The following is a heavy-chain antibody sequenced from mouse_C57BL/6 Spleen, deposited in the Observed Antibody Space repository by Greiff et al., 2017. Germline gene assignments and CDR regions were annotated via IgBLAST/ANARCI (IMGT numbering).Heavy chain of an antibody. J-gene: IGHJ1*03. V-gene: IGHV1-18*01. Sequence: EVQLQQSGPELVKPGASVKIPCKASGYTFTDYNMDWVKQSHGKSLEWIGDINPNNGGTIYNQKFKGKATLTVDKSSSTAYMELRSLTSEDTAVYYCARGDFYYGNYGGYFDVWGTGTTVTVSS. D-gene: IGHD2-1*01. CDR2: INPNNGGT. CDR1: GYTFTDYN. CDR3: ARGDFYYGNYGGYFDV.